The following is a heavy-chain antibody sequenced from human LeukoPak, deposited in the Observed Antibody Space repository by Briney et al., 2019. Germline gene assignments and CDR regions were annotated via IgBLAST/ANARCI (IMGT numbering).Heavy chain of an antibody. Sequence: SETLSLTCTASGGSISSSSYYWGWVRQPPGKGLEWIGSIYYSGSTYYNPSLQSRVSISVDTSKNQFSLKVSSVTATDTAVYCCARLRPWGSKYYFDYWGQGTLVTVSS. V-gene: IGHV4-39*01. CDR3: ARLRPWGSKYYFDY. CDR2: IYYSGST. J-gene: IGHJ4*02. D-gene: IGHD3-16*01. CDR1: GGSISSSSYY.